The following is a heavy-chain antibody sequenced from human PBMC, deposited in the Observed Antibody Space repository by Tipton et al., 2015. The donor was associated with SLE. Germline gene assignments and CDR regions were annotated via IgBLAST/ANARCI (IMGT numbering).Heavy chain of an antibody. CDR3: ARDSATGWYTHYFFYMDV. CDR1: GFLFSIHW. Sequence: GSLRLSCEGSGFLFSIHWMSWVRQAPGKGLAWVATIKQDGGESYYVDSVKGRFTISRDNVKNSVYLQMDNLTADDTAVYFCARDSATGWYTHYFFYMDVWGKGTTVTVSS. J-gene: IGHJ6*03. D-gene: IGHD2-15*01. CDR2: IKQDGGES. V-gene: IGHV3-7*01.